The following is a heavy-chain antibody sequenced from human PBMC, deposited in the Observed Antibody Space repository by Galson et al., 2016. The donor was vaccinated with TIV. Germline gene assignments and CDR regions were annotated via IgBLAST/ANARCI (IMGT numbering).Heavy chain of an antibody. CDR3: VRDAPTDGSGYSGGYFDS. J-gene: IGHJ4*02. Sequence: SLRLSCAASGSTFNTCGMNWVRQAPGKGLECISSISSYSSYIYYADSVRGRFTISRDNAKNSVYLQMNSLRVEDTAVYYCVRDAPTDGSGYSGGYFDSWGQGTLVTVSS. V-gene: IGHV3-21*06. CDR1: GSTFNTCG. D-gene: IGHD3-22*01. CDR2: ISSYSSYI.